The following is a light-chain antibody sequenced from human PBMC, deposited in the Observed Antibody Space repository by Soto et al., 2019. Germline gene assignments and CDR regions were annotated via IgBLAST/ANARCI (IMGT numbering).Light chain of an antibody. Sequence: DIQMTQSPSSLSASVGDRVTITCRASQGISNYLAWYQQKPGKVPKLLIYAASTLQSGVPSRFSGSGSGTDFTLTISSLPPEDVATYYCQKYNSARQALGLGTKVDIK. CDR2: AAS. V-gene: IGKV1-27*01. CDR1: QGISNY. CDR3: QKYNSARQA. J-gene: IGKJ3*01.